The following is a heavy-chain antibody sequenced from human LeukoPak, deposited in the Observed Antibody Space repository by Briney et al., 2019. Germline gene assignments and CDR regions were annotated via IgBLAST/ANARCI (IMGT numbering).Heavy chain of an antibody. CDR2: IHSGGNI. D-gene: IGHD5-18*01. Sequence: PGGSLRLSCAASGLSISDNYMSWVRQAPGKGLEWVSIIHSGGNIYYADSVKGRFTISRDNSKNTLYLQMNSLRAEDTAVYYCAKDQEAQIWLRGGYFDNWGQGTLVTVSS. CDR1: GLSISDNY. CDR3: AKDQEAQIWLRGGYFDN. V-gene: IGHV3-53*01. J-gene: IGHJ4*02.